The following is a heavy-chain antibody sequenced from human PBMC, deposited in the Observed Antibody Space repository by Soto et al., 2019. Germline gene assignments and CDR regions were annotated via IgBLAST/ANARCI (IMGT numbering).Heavy chain of an antibody. Sequence: PVGSLRLSCASSGFTFSSYSIHCVRHSPGRGLEWVSAITRNSDIYYADSVKGRFTISRDNAKNSVSLQMDSLRAEDTAVYYCAREETAWPIDYGLDAWGQGTTVTVSS. J-gene: IGHJ6*02. V-gene: IGHV3-21*01. D-gene: IGHD2-21*02. CDR1: GFTFSSYS. CDR2: ITRNSDI. CDR3: AREETAWPIDYGLDA.